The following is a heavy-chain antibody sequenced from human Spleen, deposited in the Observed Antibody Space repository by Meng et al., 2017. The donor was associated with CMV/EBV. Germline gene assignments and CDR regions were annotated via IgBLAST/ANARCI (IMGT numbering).Heavy chain of an antibody. D-gene: IGHD3-3*01. CDR2: IYYSGST. CDR3: ARIPLQRWSGYFGFYYYYYGMDV. Sequence: SETLSLTCTVSGGSISSYYWSWIRQPPGKGLEWIGYIYYSGSTNYNPSLKSRVTISVDTSKNQFSLKLSSVTAADTAVYYCARIPLQRWSGYFGFYYYYYGMDVWGQGTTVTVSS. V-gene: IGHV4-59*12. J-gene: IGHJ6*02. CDR1: GGSISSYY.